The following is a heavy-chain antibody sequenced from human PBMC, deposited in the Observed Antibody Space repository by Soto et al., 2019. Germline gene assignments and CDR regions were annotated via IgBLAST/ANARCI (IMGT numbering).Heavy chain of an antibody. CDR1: GGSISSGGYY. Sequence: QVQLQESGPGLVKPSQTLSLTCTVSGGSISSGGYYWSWIRQHPGKGLEWIGYIYYSGSTYYNPCLNSRVTIPVDPSKNQFSLKLSSVPAADTAVYYCARIVVEPDAFDIWGQGTMVTVSS. CDR2: IYYSGST. V-gene: IGHV4-31*03. D-gene: IGHD3-22*01. J-gene: IGHJ3*02. CDR3: ARIVVEPDAFDI.